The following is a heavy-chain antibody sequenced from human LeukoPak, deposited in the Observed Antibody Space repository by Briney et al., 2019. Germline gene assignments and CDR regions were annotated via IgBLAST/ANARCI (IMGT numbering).Heavy chain of an antibody. CDR2: IYTSGST. Sequence: PSETLSLTCTVSGGSISSYYWSWIRQPPGKGLEWIGYIYTSGSTNYNPSLKSRVTISADTSKNQFSLKLNSVTAADTAVYYCARGGGYGSSPLKWGQGTLVTVCS. D-gene: IGHD6-6*01. V-gene: IGHV4-4*09. CDR3: ARGGGYGSSPLK. J-gene: IGHJ4*02. CDR1: GGSISSYY.